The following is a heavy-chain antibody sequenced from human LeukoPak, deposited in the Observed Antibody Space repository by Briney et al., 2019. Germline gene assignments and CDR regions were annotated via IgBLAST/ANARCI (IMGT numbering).Heavy chain of an antibody. CDR3: AKADATIGGAFDI. CDR1: GFIFKNYD. D-gene: IGHD3-3*01. J-gene: IGHJ3*02. V-gene: IGHV3-23*01. CDR2: ISGTSDTK. Sequence: GGSLRLSCAASGFIFKNYDMSWVRQAPGKGLEWVSIISGTSDTKQYGDSVRGRFTTSRDNPRNTLYLQIDSLRADDTAVYYCAKADATIGGAFDIWGQGTMVTVSS.